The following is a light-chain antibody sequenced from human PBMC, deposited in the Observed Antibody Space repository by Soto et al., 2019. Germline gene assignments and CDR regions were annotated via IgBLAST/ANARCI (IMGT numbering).Light chain of an antibody. CDR2: DAS. CDR3: QQYSTYWT. Sequence: DIQMTQSPSTLSASVGDRVTITCRASQSISSWLAWYQQEPGKAPNLLIYDASSLESGVPSRFSGSGSGTEFTLTISSLQPDDFATYYCQQYSTYWTFGPGTKVDIK. V-gene: IGKV1-5*01. CDR1: QSISSW. J-gene: IGKJ1*01.